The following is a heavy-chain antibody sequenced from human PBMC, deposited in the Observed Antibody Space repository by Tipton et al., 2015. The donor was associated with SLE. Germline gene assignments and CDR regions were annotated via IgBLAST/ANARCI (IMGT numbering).Heavy chain of an antibody. V-gene: IGHV3-30*04. CDR1: GFTFSSYA. CDR2: ISYDGSNK. D-gene: IGHD3-16*01. Sequence: SLRLSCAASGFTFSSYAMHWVRQAPGKGLEWVAVISYDGSNKYYADSVKGRFTISRDNSKNTLYLQMNSLRAEDTAVYYCGRDLGGAGGRWGQGTLVTVSS. CDR3: GRDLGGAGGR. J-gene: IGHJ4*02.